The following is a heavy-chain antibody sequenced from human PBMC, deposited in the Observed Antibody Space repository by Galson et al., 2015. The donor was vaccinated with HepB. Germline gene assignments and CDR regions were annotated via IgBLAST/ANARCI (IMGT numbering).Heavy chain of an antibody. D-gene: IGHD3-10*01. Sequence: LRLSCAASGFTFSSYSMNWVRQAPGKGLEWVSYISSSSSTIYYADSVKGRFTISRDNAKNSLYLQMNSLRAEDTAVYYCARETYYYGSGSYYNAFPDAFEIWGQGTMDTVSS. V-gene: IGHV3-48*01. CDR3: ARETYYYGSGSYYNAFPDAFEI. J-gene: IGHJ3*02. CDR1: GFTFSSYS. CDR2: ISSSSSTI.